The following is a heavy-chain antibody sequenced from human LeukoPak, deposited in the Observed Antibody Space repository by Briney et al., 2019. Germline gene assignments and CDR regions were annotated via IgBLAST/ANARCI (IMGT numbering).Heavy chain of an antibody. J-gene: IGHJ4*02. CDR1: GGSISSYY. V-gene: IGHV4-59*01. CDR3: ARGAMVTHFDY. CDR2: IYYSGST. Sequence: SETLSLTCTVSGGSISSYYWSWIRQPPGKGLEWIGYIYYSGSTNYNPSLKSRVTLSVDTSKNQFSLKLSSVTAADTAVYYCARGAMVTHFDYWGQGTLVTVSS. D-gene: IGHD4/OR15-4a*01.